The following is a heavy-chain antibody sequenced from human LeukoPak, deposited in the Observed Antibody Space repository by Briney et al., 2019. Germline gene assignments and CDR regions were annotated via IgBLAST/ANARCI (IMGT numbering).Heavy chain of an antibody. CDR3: ASGDLWFGELSKFDY. CDR2: INPNSGGK. D-gene: IGHD3-10*01. J-gene: IGHJ4*02. Sequence: ASVKVSCKASGYTFTGYYMHWVRQAPGQGLEWMGRINPNSGGKNYAQKFQGRVTMTRDTSISTAYMELRRLRSDDTAVYYCASGDLWFGELSKFDYWGQGTLVTVSS. CDR1: GYTFTGYY. V-gene: IGHV1-2*06.